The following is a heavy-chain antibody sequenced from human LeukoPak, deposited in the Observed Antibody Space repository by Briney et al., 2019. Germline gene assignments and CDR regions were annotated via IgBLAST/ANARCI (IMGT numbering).Heavy chain of an antibody. D-gene: IGHD5-12*01. Sequence: SETLSLTCTVSGGSISSYYWSWIRQPPGKGLEWIGYIYYSGSTNYNPSPKSRVTISVDTSKNQFSLKLSSVIAADTAVYYCARGGGYLYYFDYWGQGTLVTVSS. V-gene: IGHV4-59*01. J-gene: IGHJ4*02. CDR3: ARGGGYLYYFDY. CDR1: GGSISSYY. CDR2: IYYSGST.